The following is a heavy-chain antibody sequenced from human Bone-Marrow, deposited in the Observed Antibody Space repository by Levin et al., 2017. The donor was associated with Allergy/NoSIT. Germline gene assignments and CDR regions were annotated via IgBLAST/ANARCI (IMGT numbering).Heavy chain of an antibody. CDR2: ITPFSGTA. V-gene: IGHV1-69*06. Sequence: SVKVSCRGSGISLSNYAISWVRQAPGQGPEWMGGITPFSGTANYAQNFQGRVTITADRSTSTVYMELSSLGPEDTAIYYCARAPDGTSVSGSHYYFGLDVWGQGTTVTVSS. J-gene: IGHJ6*02. CDR3: ARAPDGTSVSGSHYYFGLDV. D-gene: IGHD6-19*01. CDR1: GISLSNYA.